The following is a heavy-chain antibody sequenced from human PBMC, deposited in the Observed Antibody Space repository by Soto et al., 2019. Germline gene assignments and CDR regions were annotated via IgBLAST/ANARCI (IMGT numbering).Heavy chain of an antibody. CDR2: TYYRSKWYN. CDR1: GDSVSSNSAA. J-gene: IGHJ6*03. Sequence: KQSPTLSLTCAISGDSVSSNSAAWNLIRQSPSRGLEWLGRTYYRSKWYNDYAVSVKSRITINPDTSKNQFSLQLNSVTPEDTAVYYCARAGEQWLAHYYYYYMDVWGKGTTVTVSS. CDR3: ARAGEQWLAHYYYYYMDV. D-gene: IGHD6-19*01. V-gene: IGHV6-1*01.